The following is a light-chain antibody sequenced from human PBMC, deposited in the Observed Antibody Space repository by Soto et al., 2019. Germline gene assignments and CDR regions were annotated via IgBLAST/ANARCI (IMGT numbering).Light chain of an antibody. CDR2: GAS. CDR1: QSVSSN. Sequence: DIVMTQSPAALSVSPCERATLSCRASQSVSSNLAWYQQKPGQAPRLLIYGASTSATGIPARFSGSGSGTEFTLTISSLQSEDFAVYYCQKYNNWPRTFGQGTKVDI. CDR3: QKYNNWPRT. V-gene: IGKV3-15*01. J-gene: IGKJ1*01.